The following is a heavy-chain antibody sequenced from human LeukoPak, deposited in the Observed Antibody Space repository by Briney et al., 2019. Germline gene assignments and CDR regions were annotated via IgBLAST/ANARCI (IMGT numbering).Heavy chain of an antibody. CDR3: VKTQTHFGDCRRDY. Sequence: GGSLSLYCAASGFTFSTYAMSWVRQARGKGREWVSAISDSGASTYYAASVKGRFTVSRDNSKNTVSLQMNSLRAEDTAVYYCVKTQTHFGDCRRDYWGQGSLVTVSS. D-gene: IGHD4-17*01. CDR2: ISDSGAST. J-gene: IGHJ4*02. CDR1: GFTFSTYA. V-gene: IGHV3-23*01.